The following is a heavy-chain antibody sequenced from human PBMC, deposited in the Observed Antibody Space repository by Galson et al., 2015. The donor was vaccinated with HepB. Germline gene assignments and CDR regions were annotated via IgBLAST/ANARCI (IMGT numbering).Heavy chain of an antibody. CDR1: GYTFTSYD. V-gene: IGHV1-8*01. D-gene: IGHD1-14*01. CDR3: AAGRGDYYYYYGMDV. J-gene: IGHJ6*02. Sequence: SVKVSCKASGYTFTSYDINWVRQATGQGLEWMGWMNPNSGNTGYAQKFQGRVTMTRNTSISTAYMELSSLRSEDTAVYYCAAGRGDYYYYYGMDVWGQGTTVTVSS. CDR2: MNPNSGNT.